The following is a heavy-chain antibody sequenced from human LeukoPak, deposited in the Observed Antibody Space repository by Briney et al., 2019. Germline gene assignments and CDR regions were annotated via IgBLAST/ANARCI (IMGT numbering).Heavy chain of an antibody. J-gene: IGHJ5*02. V-gene: IGHV3-30*02. Sequence: GGSLRLSCAASGFTFSSYGMHWVRQAPGKGLEWVAFIRYDGSNKYYADSVKGRFTISRDNSKNTLYLQMNSLRAEDTAVYYCAKSLGIAAAGNNWFDPWGQGTLVTVSS. D-gene: IGHD6-13*01. CDR3: AKSLGIAAAGNNWFDP. CDR1: GFTFSSYG. CDR2: IRYDGSNK.